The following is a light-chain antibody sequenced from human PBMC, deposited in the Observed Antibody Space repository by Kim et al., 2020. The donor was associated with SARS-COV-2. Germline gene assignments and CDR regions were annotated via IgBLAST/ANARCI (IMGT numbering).Light chain of an antibody. CDR2: DAS. V-gene: IGKV3-11*01. J-gene: IGKJ4*01. CDR3: QQRESWPLT. CDR1: RSVTTN. Sequence: EIVLTQSPATLSLSPGERATLSCRASRSVTTNLAWYHQKPGQPPRLLTYDASNRATGIPARFSGSGSGTEFTLTISSLEPEDFAVYYCQQRESWPLTFGGGTQVDIK.